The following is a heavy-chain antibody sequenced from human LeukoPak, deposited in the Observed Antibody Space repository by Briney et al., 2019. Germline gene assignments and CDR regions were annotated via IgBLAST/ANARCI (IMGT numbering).Heavy chain of an antibody. Sequence: GGSLRLSCATSGFTFRIFWMHWVRQVPGKGLVWVSRINSDGSSTSYADSVKGRFTISRDNAKNTLYLQMNSLRVEDTAIYYCARKPAPADWGQGTLVTVSS. CDR1: GFTFRIFW. D-gene: IGHD6-25*01. V-gene: IGHV3-74*01. J-gene: IGHJ4*01. CDR2: INSDGSST. CDR3: ARKPAPAD.